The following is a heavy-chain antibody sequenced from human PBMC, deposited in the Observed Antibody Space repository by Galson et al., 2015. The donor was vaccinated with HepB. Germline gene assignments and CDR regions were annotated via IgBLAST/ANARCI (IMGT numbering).Heavy chain of an antibody. CDR1: GFTFTGYA. J-gene: IGHJ4*02. CDR3: TRGFPYYNNELNDY. V-gene: IGHV3-21*01. CDR2: ISSGGSYI. Sequence: YLRLSCAASGFTFTGYAMNWVRQPPGRGLEWISSISSGGSYIYYADSVKGRFTISRDNARNSLFLQLNSLRAEDTAVYYCTRGFPYYNNELNDYWGQGTLVTVSS. D-gene: IGHD3-22*01.